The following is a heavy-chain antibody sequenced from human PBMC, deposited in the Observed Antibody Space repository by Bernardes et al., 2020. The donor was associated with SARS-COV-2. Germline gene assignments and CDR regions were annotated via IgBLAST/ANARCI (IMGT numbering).Heavy chain of an antibody. CDR1: GASLNSSPYY. J-gene: IGHJ4*02. V-gene: IGHV4-39*01. D-gene: IGHD6-13*01. CDR2: IYYVGNT. CDR3: ARQYSSRWYFVT. Sequence: SETLSLTCSVSGASLNSSPYYWAWLRQPPGKGLEWPGSIYYVGNTYYTPSLKRRVTISVDTSSNQFSLTLTSVTAADTAVYYGARQYSSRWYFVTWGQGILVTVSS.